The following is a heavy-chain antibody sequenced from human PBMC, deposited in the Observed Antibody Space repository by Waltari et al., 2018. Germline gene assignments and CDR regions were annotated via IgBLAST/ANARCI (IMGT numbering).Heavy chain of an antibody. CDR3: ATSDSRSSRVTYLNWFDP. D-gene: IGHD2-21*02. J-gene: IGHJ5*02. CDR2: IYFSGTT. Sequence: QVQLQESGPGLVKPSQTLSLTCAVSGVSLSSRGYYWSWVRQPPGRGLEYIGYIYFSGTTYYNPSLESRVSMSLDTSKNQFSLKLNSVSAADMAVYYCATSDSRSSRVTYLNWFDPWGQGISVTVSS. CDR1: GVSLSSRGYY. V-gene: IGHV4-31*11.